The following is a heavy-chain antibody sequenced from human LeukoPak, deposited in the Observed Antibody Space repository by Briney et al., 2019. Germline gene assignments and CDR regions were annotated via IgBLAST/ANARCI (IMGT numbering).Heavy chain of an antibody. CDR2: INPSGGST. Sequence: ASVKVSCKASGYTFTSYYMNWVRQAPGQGPEWMGIINPSGGSTTYAQRFQGRVTMTRDTSTSTVYVELSSLRAEDTAVYYCARDPVVVTAAYYYYGMDVWGQGTTVTVSS. V-gene: IGHV1-46*01. CDR3: ARDPVVVTAAYYYYGMDV. D-gene: IGHD2-21*02. CDR1: GYTFTSYY. J-gene: IGHJ6*02.